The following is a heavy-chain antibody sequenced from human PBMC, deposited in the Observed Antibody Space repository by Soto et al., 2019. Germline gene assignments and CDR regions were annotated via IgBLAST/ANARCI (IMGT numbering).Heavy chain of an antibody. CDR2: ISSSSGTI. J-gene: IGHJ4*02. CDR3: ARGPTCIEGYCSSGSWHDY. D-gene: IGHD2-15*01. CDR1: GFTFSNYD. Sequence: EVQLVESGGDLVQPGESLRVSCAASGFTFSNYDMNWVRQAPGKGLEWVSYISSSSGTIYYADSVKGRFTTSRDNAKISLYLQMNRLRAEDTAVYYCARGPTCIEGYCSSGSWHDYWGQGTLVTGSS. V-gene: IGHV3-48*01.